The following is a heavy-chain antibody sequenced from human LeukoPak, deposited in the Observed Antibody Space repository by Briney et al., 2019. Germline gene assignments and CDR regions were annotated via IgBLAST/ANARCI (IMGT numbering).Heavy chain of an antibody. J-gene: IGHJ4*02. Sequence: ASVKVSCKASGYTFTGYYMHWVRQAPGQWLEWMGLINPNSGGTNYAQKFQVRVTMTRGTSISQAYMELSGLRSDDTAVYYCARNSMRVVVVPAAIGNYWGQGNLVTVSS. D-gene: IGHD2-2*02. CDR1: GYTFTGYY. CDR2: INPNSGGT. CDR3: ARNSMRVVVVPAAIGNY. V-gene: IGHV1-2*02.